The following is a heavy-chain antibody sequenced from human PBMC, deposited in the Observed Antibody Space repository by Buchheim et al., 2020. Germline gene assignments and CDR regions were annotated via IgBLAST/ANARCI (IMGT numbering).Heavy chain of an antibody. J-gene: IGHJ4*02. CDR2: INPDSGGT. CDR1: GFTLTGYY. CDR3: ARTSSFDY. V-gene: IGHV1-2*02. Sequence: QVQLVQSGAEVKKPGASVKVSCKASGFTLTGYYMHWVRQAPGQGLEWMGWINPDSGGTNYAQKYQGRVTTPTDTSINTAYMELSSLTSDDSAVYYCARTSSFDYWGQGTL.